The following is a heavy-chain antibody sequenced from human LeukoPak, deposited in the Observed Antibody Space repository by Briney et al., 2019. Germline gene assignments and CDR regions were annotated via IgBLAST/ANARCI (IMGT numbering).Heavy chain of an antibody. CDR3: AKDRDGSYDRGPRDDFDI. D-gene: IGHD1-26*01. V-gene: IGHV3-33*06. CDR2: IWYDGSNK. Sequence: PGRSLRLSCAASGFTLSRYGMHWVRQAPGKGLEWVAVIWYDGSNKYYADSVKGRFTISRDNSKNTLYLQMNSLRAEDTAVYYCAKDRDGSYDRGPRDDFDIWGQGTMVTVSS. CDR1: GFTLSRYG. J-gene: IGHJ3*02.